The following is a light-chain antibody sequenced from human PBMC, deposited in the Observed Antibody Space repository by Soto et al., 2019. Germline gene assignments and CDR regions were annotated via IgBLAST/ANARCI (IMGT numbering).Light chain of an antibody. CDR3: QQSHSTPRT. Sequence: DPQMTQSPSSLSASVGDRVTITCRASQNIFSYLNWYQQKPGQAPKVLIYGASNLEIGVPPRFSGSGSETDFTLTISSLQPEDFATYYCQQSHSTPRTFGQGTKVEIK. J-gene: IGKJ1*01. V-gene: IGKV1-39*01. CDR2: GAS. CDR1: QNIFSY.